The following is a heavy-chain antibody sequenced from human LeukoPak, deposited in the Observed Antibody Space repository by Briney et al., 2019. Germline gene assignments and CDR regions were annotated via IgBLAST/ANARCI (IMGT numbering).Heavy chain of an antibody. V-gene: IGHV4-34*01. CDR3: ARSRTPTDFDY. CDR1: GGSFSGYY. Sequence: SEPLSLTCAVYGGSFSGYYWSWIRQPPGKGLECIVEINHSGSTNYNPSRKSRVTISVDTSKNQFSLKLSSVTAADTAVYYCARSRTPTDFDYWGQGTLVTVSS. J-gene: IGHJ4*02. CDR2: INHSGST.